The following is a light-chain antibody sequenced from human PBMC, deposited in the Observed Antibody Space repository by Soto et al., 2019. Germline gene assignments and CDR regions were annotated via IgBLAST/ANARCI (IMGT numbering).Light chain of an antibody. CDR1: QTISSW. V-gene: IGKV1-5*01. J-gene: IGKJ1*01. CDR2: DAS. Sequence: DIQMTQSPPTLSGSVGDRVTITCRASQTISSWLAWYQQVPGQAPKLLVYDASTLQSGVASRFSGSGSGTEFTLIISGLQPDDSATYYCQQYTNTNNPWMFGQGTKVDNK. CDR3: QQYTNTNNPWM.